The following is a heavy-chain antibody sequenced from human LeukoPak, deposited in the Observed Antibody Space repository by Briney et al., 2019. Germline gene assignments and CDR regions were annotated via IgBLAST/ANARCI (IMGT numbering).Heavy chain of an antibody. D-gene: IGHD2-2*01. J-gene: IGHJ6*02. Sequence: GGSLRDSCAASGFTFSGYVMHWVRQAPGEGREGVADIWCDGSSKYYADSVKGRFTISRDNSKTTLYLQMNSLRAEDTAVYYCARDKYARSTHYYYYNGMDVWGQGTTVTVSS. CDR3: ARDKYARSTHYYYYNGMDV. CDR2: IWCDGSSK. V-gene: IGHV3-33*01. CDR1: GFTFSGYV.